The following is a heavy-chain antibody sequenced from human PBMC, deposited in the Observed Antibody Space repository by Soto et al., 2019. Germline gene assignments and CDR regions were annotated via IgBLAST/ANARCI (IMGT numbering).Heavy chain of an antibody. V-gene: IGHV3-74*01. CDR2: INSGGSFA. CDR3: ARERDSGDHFP. CDR1: DFSFGNYW. J-gene: IGHJ5*02. Sequence: EQLVESGGGLVQPGGSLRLSCAASDFSFGNYWMHWVRQAPGKGLAWVSRINSGGSFASYADSVKGRFTISRDNAKNTLYLQMDSLRAEDTAIYYCARERDSGDHFPWGQGTLVTVSS. D-gene: IGHD4-17*01.